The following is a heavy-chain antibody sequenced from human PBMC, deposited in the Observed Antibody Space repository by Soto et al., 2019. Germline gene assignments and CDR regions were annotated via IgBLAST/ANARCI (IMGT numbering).Heavy chain of an antibody. V-gene: IGHV3-30-3*01. CDR3: ARDPLWGTAMVLWYFDL. CDR1: GFTFNNYA. J-gene: IGHJ2*01. Sequence: QVQLVESGGGVVQPGRSLRLSCAASGFTFNNYAMHWVRQAPGKGLEWVALISYDGSNKHYADSVKGRLTISRDNSKTTLYLQMNSLRAEDTAVYYCARDPLWGTAMVLWYFDLWGRGTLVTVSS. CDR2: ISYDGSNK. D-gene: IGHD5-18*01.